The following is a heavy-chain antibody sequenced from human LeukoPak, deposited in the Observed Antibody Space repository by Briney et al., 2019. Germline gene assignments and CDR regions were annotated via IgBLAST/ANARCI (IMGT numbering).Heavy chain of an antibody. CDR1: GFTFSSYS. Sequence: GGSLRLSCAASGFTFSSYSMNWVRQAPGKGLEWVSSISSSSSYIYYADSVKGRFTISRDNAKNSLYLQMNSLRAEDTAVYYCARAPYGSGSLDFDYWGQGTLDTVSS. CDR2: ISSSSSYI. D-gene: IGHD3-10*01. CDR3: ARAPYGSGSLDFDY. V-gene: IGHV3-21*01. J-gene: IGHJ4*02.